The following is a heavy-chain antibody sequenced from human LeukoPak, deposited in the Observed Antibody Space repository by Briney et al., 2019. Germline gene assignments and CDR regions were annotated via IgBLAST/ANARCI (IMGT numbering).Heavy chain of an antibody. J-gene: IGHJ4*02. CDR1: GGSVSSGSYY. D-gene: IGHD5-24*01. CDR3: ARGDGYNEGYFDY. CDR2: IYYSGST. Sequence: SETLSLTCTVSGGSVSSGSYYWSWIRQPPGKGLEWIGYIYYSGSTNYNPSLKSRVAISGDTSKNQFSLKLSSVTAADTAVYYCARGDGYNEGYFDYWGQGTLVTVSS. V-gene: IGHV4-61*01.